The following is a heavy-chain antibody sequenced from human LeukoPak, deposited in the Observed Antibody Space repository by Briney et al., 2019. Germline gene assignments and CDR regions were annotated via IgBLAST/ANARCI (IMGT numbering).Heavy chain of an antibody. D-gene: IGHD2-2*02. J-gene: IGHJ6*03. V-gene: IGHV3-7*01. CDR1: GFTFSSYW. Sequence: GGSLRLSRAASGFTFSSYWMSWVRQAPGKGLEWVANIKQDGSEKYYVDSVKGRFTISRDNAKNSLYLQMNSLRAEDTAVYYCATVPAAIETSYYYYYYMDVWGKGTTVTVSS. CDR2: IKQDGSEK. CDR3: ATVPAAIETSYYYYYYMDV.